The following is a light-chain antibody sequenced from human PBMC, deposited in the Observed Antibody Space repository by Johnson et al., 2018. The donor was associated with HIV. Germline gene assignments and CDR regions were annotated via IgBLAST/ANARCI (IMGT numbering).Light chain of an antibody. J-gene: IGLJ1*01. Sequence: QSVLTQPPSVSAAPGQKVTISCSGTKSNIGNNYVSWYQQFPGTAPKLLIYENNKRSSGIPDRFSGSKSGTSATLGITGLQTGDEADYYCGTWDSSLSAGRFFGTGTKVTVL. CDR1: KSNIGNNY. V-gene: IGLV1-51*02. CDR2: ENN. CDR3: GTWDSSLSAGRF.